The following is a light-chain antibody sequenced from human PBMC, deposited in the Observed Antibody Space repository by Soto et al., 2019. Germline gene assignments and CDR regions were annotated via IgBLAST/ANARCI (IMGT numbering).Light chain of an antibody. CDR3: QQYVHWPPGA. CDR1: QSVSSS. Sequence: EIVVTQSPATLSVSPGERVTLSCRASQSVSSSLAWYQQRPGQAPRLLIYDTSTRAAGIAARFSGSGSGTEFTLTISSLQSEDSAVYFWQQYVHWPPGACGQGTTVEIK. CDR2: DTS. J-gene: IGKJ1*01. V-gene: IGKV3-15*01.